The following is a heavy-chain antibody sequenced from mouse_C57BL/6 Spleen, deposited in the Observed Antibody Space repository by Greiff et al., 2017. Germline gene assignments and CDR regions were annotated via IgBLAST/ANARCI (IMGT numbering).Heavy chain of an antibody. Sequence: EVQLVESGGGLVQPGGSLKLSCAASGFTFSDYGMAWVRQAPRKGPEWVAFISNLAYSIYYADTVTGRFTISRENAKNTLYLEMSSLRSEDTAMYYCARQTGTNYFDYWGQGTTLTVSS. D-gene: IGHD4-1*01. CDR3: ARQTGTNYFDY. CDR2: ISNLAYSI. CDR1: GFTFSDYG. V-gene: IGHV5-15*01. J-gene: IGHJ2*01.